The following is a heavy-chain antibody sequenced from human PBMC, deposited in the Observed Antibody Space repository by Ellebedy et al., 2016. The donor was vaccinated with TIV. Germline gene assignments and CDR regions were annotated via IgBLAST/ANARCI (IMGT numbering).Heavy chain of an antibody. J-gene: IGHJ4*02. V-gene: IGHV3-7*01. CDR1: GFIFSNYW. D-gene: IGHD2-21*01. Sequence: GGSLRLSCTGSGFIFSNYWMSWVRQAPGKGPEWVANIKEDGSVKYYVDSVKGRFTISRDNAKNSLYLQMNSLRAEDTAVYYCARRGLLFSYFDYWGQGTLVTVSS. CDR2: IKEDGSVK. CDR3: ARRGLLFSYFDY.